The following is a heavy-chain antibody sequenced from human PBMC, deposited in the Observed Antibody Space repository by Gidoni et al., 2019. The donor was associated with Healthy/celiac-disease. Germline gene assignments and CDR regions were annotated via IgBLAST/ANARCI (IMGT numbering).Heavy chain of an antibody. J-gene: IGHJ4*02. CDR2: INLSGST. D-gene: IGHD1-26*01. CDR3: ARIGGSYYRRLDY. Sequence: QVQLQQCGAGLLKPPETLSPTCAVYGGSFSGHYWGWIRQPPGTGLEWIGEINLSGSTNYNPSLKSRVTISEDTSKKQYSLKLSSGTAADTAVYYCARIGGSYYRRLDYWGQGTLVTVSS. CDR1: GGSFSGHY. V-gene: IGHV4-34*01.